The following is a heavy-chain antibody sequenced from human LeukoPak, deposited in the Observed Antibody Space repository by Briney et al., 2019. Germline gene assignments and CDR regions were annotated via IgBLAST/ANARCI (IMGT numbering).Heavy chain of an antibody. J-gene: IGHJ4*02. V-gene: IGHV1-18*01. Sequence: GASVKVSCKASGYTFTSYGISWVRQAPGQGLEWMGWISAYNGNTNYAQKLQGRVTMTTDTSTSTAYMELRSLRSDDTAVYYCARDFPGGTYCSGGSCYSLSYYFDYWGQGTLVTVSS. CDR1: GYTFTSYG. CDR3: ARDFPGGTYCSGGSCYSLSYYFDY. CDR2: ISAYNGNT. D-gene: IGHD2-15*01.